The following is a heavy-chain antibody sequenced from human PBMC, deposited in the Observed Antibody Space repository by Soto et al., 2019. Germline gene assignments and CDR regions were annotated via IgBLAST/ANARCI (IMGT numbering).Heavy chain of an antibody. CDR3: ARQREWAAAGDAFDI. V-gene: IGHV5-51*01. J-gene: IGHJ3*02. Sequence: GESLKISCKGSGYSFTSYWIGWVRQMPGKGLEWMGFIYPGDSDTRYSPSFQGQVTISADKSISTAYLQWSSLKASDTAMYYCARQREWAAAGDAFDIWGQGTMVTVSS. D-gene: IGHD6-13*01. CDR2: IYPGDSDT. CDR1: GYSFTSYW.